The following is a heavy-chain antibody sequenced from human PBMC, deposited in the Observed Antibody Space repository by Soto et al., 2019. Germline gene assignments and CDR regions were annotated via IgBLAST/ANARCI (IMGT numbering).Heavy chain of an antibody. V-gene: IGHV1-3*01. D-gene: IGHD3-10*01. J-gene: IGHJ4*02. CDR2: INAGNGNT. Sequence: ASVKVSCKASGYTFTSYAMHWVRQAPGQRLEWMGWINAGNGNTKYSQKFQGRVTITRDTSTSTAYMELSSLRSEDTAVYYCARGKVRGVIDYWGQGTLVTVSS. CDR3: ARGKVRGVIDY. CDR1: GYTFTSYA.